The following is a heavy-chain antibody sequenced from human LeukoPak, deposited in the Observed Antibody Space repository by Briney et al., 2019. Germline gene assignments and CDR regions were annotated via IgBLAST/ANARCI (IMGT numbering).Heavy chain of an antibody. CDR2: INHSGST. CDR3: ARIPHPSYCSSTSCYARERGYYYMDV. D-gene: IGHD2-2*01. V-gene: IGHV4-34*01. Sequence: SETLSLTCAVYGGSFSGYYWSWIRQPPGKGLGWIGEINHSGSTNYNPSLKSRVTISVDTSKNQFSLKLSSVTAADTAVYYCARIPHPSYCSSTSCYARERGYYYMDVWGKGTTVTVSS. J-gene: IGHJ6*03. CDR1: GGSFSGYY.